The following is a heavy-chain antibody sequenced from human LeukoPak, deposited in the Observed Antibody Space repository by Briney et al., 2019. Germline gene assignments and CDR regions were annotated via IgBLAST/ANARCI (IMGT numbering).Heavy chain of an antibody. D-gene: IGHD6-19*01. CDR3: ASASSGWYARDGDAFDI. J-gene: IGHJ3*02. V-gene: IGHV7-4-1*02. CDR2: INTNTGNP. CDR1: GYTFTSYA. Sequence: GASVKVSCKASGYTFTSYAMNWVRQAPGQGLEWMGWINTNTGNPTYAQGFTGRFVVSLDTSVSTAYLQISSLKAEDTAVYYCASASSGWYARDGDAFDIWGQGTMVTVSS.